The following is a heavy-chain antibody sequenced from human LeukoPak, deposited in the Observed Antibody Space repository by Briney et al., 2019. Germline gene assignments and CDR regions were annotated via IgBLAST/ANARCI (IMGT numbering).Heavy chain of an antibody. Sequence: SETLSLTCTVSGGSIRNYYWSWIRQPPGMGLEWIGNIYYSGSTNYNPSLKSRVTISVETSKNQFSLNLSSVTAADTAVYYCARGRLLWADGMDVWGQGTTVTVSS. CDR3: ARGRLLWADGMDV. CDR2: IYYSGST. D-gene: IGHD3-10*01. J-gene: IGHJ6*02. CDR1: GGSIRNYY. V-gene: IGHV4-59*01.